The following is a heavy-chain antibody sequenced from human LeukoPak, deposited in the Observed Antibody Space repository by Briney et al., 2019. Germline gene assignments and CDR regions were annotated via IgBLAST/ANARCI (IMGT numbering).Heavy chain of an antibody. CDR2: INHSGST. V-gene: IGHV4-34*01. J-gene: IGHJ4*02. Sequence: PSETLSLTCAVYSGSFSGYYWSWIRQPPGKGLEWIGEINHSGSTNYNPSLKSRVTISVDTSKDQFSLKLSSVTAADTAVYYCARVSARIAARAYFDYWGQGTLVTVSS. CDR1: SGSFSGYY. D-gene: IGHD6-6*01. CDR3: ARVSARIAARAYFDY.